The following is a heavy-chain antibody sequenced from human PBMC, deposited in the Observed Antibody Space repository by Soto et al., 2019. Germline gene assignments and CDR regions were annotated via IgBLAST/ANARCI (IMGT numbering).Heavy chain of an antibody. V-gene: IGHV3-9*01. CDR3: AKDIRAVAGYFDY. CDR2: ISWNSGSI. Sequence: SLRLSCSASVFTCDDYAMHWFRQAPGKGLEWVSGISWNSGSIGYADSVKGRFTTSRDNAKNSLYLQMNSLRAEDTALYYCAKDIRAVAGYFDYWGQGTLVTVSS. D-gene: IGHD6-19*01. CDR1: VFTCDDYA. J-gene: IGHJ4*02.